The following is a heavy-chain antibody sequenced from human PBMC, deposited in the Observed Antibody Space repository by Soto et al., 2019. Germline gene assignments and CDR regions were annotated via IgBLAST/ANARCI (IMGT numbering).Heavy chain of an antibody. V-gene: IGHV1-18*01. J-gene: IGHJ6*02. CDR1: GYTFTSYG. CDR3: ARSFDFWSRNYYGMDV. CDR2: ISAYNDNT. Sequence: ASVKVSCKASGYTFTSYGISWVRQAPGRGLEWMGWISAYNDNTNYAQKLQGRVTMTTDTSTSTAYMELRSLGSDDTAVYYCARSFDFWSRNYYGMDVWGQGTXVTVSS. D-gene: IGHD3-3*01.